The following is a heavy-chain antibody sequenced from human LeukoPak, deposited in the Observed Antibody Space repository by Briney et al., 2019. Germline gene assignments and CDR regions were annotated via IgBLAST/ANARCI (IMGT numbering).Heavy chain of an antibody. V-gene: IGHV4-4*07. J-gene: IGHJ4*02. Sequence: SETLSLTCTVSGGSINSYYWGWVRQPAGKGPEWIGRIYPTGTTNYSPSFKSRLTMSLDTSKNQFSLKLRSVTAADTAVYYCGRQGYTASYYFVDYWRQGTLVTVSS. CDR1: GGSINSYY. CDR2: IYPTGTT. D-gene: IGHD3-10*01. CDR3: GRQGYTASYYFVDY.